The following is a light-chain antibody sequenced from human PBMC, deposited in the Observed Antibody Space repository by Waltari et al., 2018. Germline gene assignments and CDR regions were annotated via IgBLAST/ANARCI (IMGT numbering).Light chain of an antibody. CDR1: KLENKY. CDR2: QDN. CDR3: QTWDTTIDVA. V-gene: IGLV3-1*01. J-gene: IGLJ2*01. Sequence: YELTQPPSVSASPGQTAIITCSGDKLENKYTFWYQQRPGQSPVLLIYQDNRRPSGIPERFSGSNSGNTATLTITETQAVDEADYFCQTWDTTIDVAFGGGTRLTVL.